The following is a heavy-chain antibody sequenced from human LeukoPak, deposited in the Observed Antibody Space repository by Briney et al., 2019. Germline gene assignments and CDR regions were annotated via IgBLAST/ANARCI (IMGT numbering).Heavy chain of an antibody. Sequence: GSLRLSCAASGFIFNNYGLIWVRQAPGKGLEWVSAISNDGGGTNYADFVKGRFTISRDNSKNTLFLQMDSLRAEDTALYYCAKGSSGYFVDLWGQGTLVTVSS. CDR2: ISNDGGGT. CDR3: AKGSSGYFVDL. J-gene: IGHJ5*02. D-gene: IGHD3-22*01. V-gene: IGHV3-23*01. CDR1: GFIFNNYG.